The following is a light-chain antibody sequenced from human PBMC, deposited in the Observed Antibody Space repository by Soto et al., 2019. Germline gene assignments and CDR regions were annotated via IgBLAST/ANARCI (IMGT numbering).Light chain of an antibody. CDR1: SSDVGRYND. V-gene: IGLV2-23*02. CDR3: CSYAGSNIGVI. J-gene: IGLJ2*01. CDR2: EVS. Sequence: HSVLTQPASVSGSPGQSITISCSGTSSDVGRYNDVSWYQQHPGKAPKLMIYEVSKRPSGVSNRFSGSKSGNTASLTISGLQAEDEADYYCCSYAGSNIGVIFGGGTKVTVL.